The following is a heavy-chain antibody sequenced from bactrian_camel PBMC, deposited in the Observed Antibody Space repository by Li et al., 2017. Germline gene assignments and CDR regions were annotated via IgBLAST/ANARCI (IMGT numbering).Heavy chain of an antibody. J-gene: IGHJ6*01. D-gene: IGHD2*01. CDR3: AARGPYCYTKLSVRDFTY. CDR2: IHTGTGIP. V-gene: IGHV3S40*01. CDR1: VYTYTGYC. Sequence: VQLVESGGGSVQAGGSLRLSCTDSVYTYTGYCMGWFRQAPGMEREGVAVIHTGTGIPYYADSVKGRFTISKDNAKNTVYLQMNSLKPEDTAMYYCAARGPYCYTKLSVRDFTYWGQGTQVTVS.